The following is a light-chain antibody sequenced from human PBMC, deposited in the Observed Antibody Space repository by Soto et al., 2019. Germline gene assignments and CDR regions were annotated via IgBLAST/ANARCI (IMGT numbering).Light chain of an antibody. J-gene: IGKJ4*01. CDR2: AAS. V-gene: IGKV1-39*01. CDR1: QSISSY. Sequence: DIQMTQSPSSLSASVGDRVTITCRASQSISSYLNWYQQKPGKAPKLLIYAASSLQSGVPSRFSGSRSGTDYTLPISSLQPEDFATYYCQQSYSTPQLTFGGGTKVEIK. CDR3: QQSYSTPQLT.